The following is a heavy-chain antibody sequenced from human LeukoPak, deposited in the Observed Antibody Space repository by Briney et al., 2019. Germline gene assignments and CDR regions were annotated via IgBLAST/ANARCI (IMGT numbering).Heavy chain of an antibody. CDR2: ISAYNGNS. CDR3: ARPQVGQGGSGYLYYYYYMDV. J-gene: IGHJ6*03. Sequence: ASLKLSCKASGFTFTSYGISSVRQAPGQGLEWMRWISAYNGNSNYAQKLQGRVTMTTDTSTSTAYMELRSLRSDDTAVYYCARPQVGQGGSGYLYYYYYMDVWGKGTTVTVSS. V-gene: IGHV1-18*01. CDR1: GFTFTSYG. D-gene: IGHD5-12*01.